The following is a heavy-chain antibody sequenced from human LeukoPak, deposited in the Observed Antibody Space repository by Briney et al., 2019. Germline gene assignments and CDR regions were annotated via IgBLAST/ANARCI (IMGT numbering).Heavy chain of an antibody. CDR1: GFTFSHYG. Sequence: PGGSLRLSCAASGFTFSHYGMNWVRQAPGKGLEWVSYISSSGSTIYYADSVKGRFTISRDNAKNSLYLQMNSLRAEDTAVYYCARDLRGSGNYEFDYWGQGTLVTVSS. J-gene: IGHJ4*02. CDR2: ISSSGSTI. D-gene: IGHD3-10*01. CDR3: ARDLRGSGNYEFDY. V-gene: IGHV3-48*04.